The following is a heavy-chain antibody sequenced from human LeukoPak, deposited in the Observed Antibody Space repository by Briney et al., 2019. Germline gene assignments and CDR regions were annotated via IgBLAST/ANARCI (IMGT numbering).Heavy chain of an antibody. CDR2: INHSGST. CDR3: ARLHYGGNYGYYYYYMDV. J-gene: IGHJ6*03. CDR1: GGSFSGYY. Sequence: SETLSLTCAVYGGSFSGYYWSWIRQPPGKGLEWVGEINHSGSTNYNPSLKSRVTISVDTSKNQFSLKLSSVTAADTAVYYCARLHYGGNYGYYYYYMDVWGKGTTVTISS. V-gene: IGHV4-34*01. D-gene: IGHD4-23*01.